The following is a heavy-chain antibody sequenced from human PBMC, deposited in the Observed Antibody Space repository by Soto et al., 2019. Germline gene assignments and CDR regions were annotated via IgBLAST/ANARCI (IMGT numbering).Heavy chain of an antibody. V-gene: IGHV1-69*06. D-gene: IGHD2-2*01. CDR2: IIPIFGTA. CDR1: GGTFSSYA. CDR3: ARGGAXXVVPAAIQRYYYYYGMDV. Sequence: QVQLVQSGAEVKKPGSSVKVSCKASGGTFSSYAISWVRQAPGQGLEWMGGIIPIFGTANYAQKFQGRVTIPADKSTSTAYMELSSLRSEDTAVYYCARGGAXXVVPAAIQRYYYYYGMDVWGQGTTVTVSS. J-gene: IGHJ6*02.